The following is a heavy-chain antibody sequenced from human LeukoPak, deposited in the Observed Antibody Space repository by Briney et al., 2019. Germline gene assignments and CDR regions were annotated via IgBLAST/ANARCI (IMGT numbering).Heavy chain of an antibody. CDR1: GFTFSSYA. Sequence: GGSLRLSCAASGFTFSSYAMHWVRQAPGKGLEYVSAISSNGGSTYYANSVKGRFTISRDNSKNTLYLEMNSLRGEDTAVYYCARGGVGIAADYWGQGTLVTVSS. V-gene: IGHV3-64*01. CDR2: ISSNGGST. D-gene: IGHD6-13*01. J-gene: IGHJ4*02. CDR3: ARGGVGIAADY.